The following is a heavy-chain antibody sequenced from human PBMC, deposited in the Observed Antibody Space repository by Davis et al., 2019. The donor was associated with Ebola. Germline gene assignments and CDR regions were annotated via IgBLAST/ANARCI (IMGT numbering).Heavy chain of an antibody. J-gene: IGHJ6*02. CDR2: IRSKAYGGTT. CDR1: GFTFGDYA. D-gene: IGHD4-17*01. CDR3: TSPHGDYVRQTYYHGMDV. Sequence: GESLKISCTASGFTFGDYAMSWFRQAPGKGLEWVGFIRSKAYGGTTEYAASVKGRFTISRDDSKSIAYLQMSSLKTEDTAVYYCTSPHGDYVRQTYYHGMDVWGQGTAVTVSS. V-gene: IGHV3-49*03.